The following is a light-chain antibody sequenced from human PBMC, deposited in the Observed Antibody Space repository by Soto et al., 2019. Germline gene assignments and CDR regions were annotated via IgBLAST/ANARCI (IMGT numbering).Light chain of an antibody. CDR3: QQYGSSPRT. J-gene: IGKJ1*01. CDR1: QSISSW. CDR2: AAS. Sequence: GDRVTITCRASQSISSWLAWYQQKPGKAPKLLIYAASNLQSGVPSRFSGSGSGTDFTLTISRLEPEDFAVYYCQQYGSSPRTFGQGTKVDIK. V-gene: IGKV1-5*01.